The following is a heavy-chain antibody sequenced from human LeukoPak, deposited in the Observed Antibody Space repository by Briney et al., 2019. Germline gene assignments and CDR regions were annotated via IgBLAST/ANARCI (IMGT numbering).Heavy chain of an antibody. J-gene: IGHJ6*03. V-gene: IGHV3-23*01. Sequence: GGSLRLSCAASGFTFSSFAMTWVRQAPGKGLEWVSAISGNGGSTYYADSVKGRFTISRDNSKNTLYLQMDSLRAEDTAVYYCAKDALRTSSHMDVWGKGTTVTVSS. CDR3: AKDALRTSSHMDV. CDR2: ISGNGGST. D-gene: IGHD6-6*01. CDR1: GFTFSSFA.